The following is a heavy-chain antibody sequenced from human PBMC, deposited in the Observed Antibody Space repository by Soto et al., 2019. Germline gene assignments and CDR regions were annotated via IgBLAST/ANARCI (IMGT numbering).Heavy chain of an antibody. CDR2: ISGSGGST. CDR1: GFTFSSNA. Sequence: PGGSLRLSCAASGFTFSSNAMSWVRQAPGKGLEWVSAISGSGGSTYYADSVKGRFTISRDNAKNSLYLQMDGLRVEDTAVYYCVRDWSYGFDSWGQGTLVTVSS. J-gene: IGHJ4*02. V-gene: IGHV3-23*01. D-gene: IGHD4-17*01. CDR3: VRDWSYGFDS.